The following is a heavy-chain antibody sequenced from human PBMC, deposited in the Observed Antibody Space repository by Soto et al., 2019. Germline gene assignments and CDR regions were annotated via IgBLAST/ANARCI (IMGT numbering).Heavy chain of an antibody. V-gene: IGHV3-23*01. Sequence: VLLLESGGGFVQPGGSVRLSCAAPQFTFVGLGLSWVRQSPGRGLEWVATISRDEDNTHYADSVNGRFTISKDRSTNTLHLHMASLRAEDTAMYYCVSWMSAHFDYWGRGTLVTVSS. D-gene: IGHD2-2*03. CDR1: QFTFVGLG. CDR2: ISRDEDNT. J-gene: IGHJ4*02. CDR3: VSWMSAHFDY.